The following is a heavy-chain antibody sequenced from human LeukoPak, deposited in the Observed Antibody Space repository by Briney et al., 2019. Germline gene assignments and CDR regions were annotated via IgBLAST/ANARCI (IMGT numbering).Heavy chain of an antibody. J-gene: IGHJ3*02. V-gene: IGHV3-48*01. CDR2: ISSSSSTT. CDR1: GFTFSSYS. Sequence: GGPLRLSCAASGFTFSSYSMNWVRQAPGKGLEWVSYISSSSSTTYYADSVKGRFTISRDNAKNSLYLQMNSLRAEDTAVYYCARRHYYSIDDAFDIWGQGTMVTVSS. CDR3: ARRHYYSIDDAFDI. D-gene: IGHD4-11*01.